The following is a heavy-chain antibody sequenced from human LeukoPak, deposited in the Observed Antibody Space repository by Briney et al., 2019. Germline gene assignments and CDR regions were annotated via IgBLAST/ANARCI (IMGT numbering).Heavy chain of an antibody. D-gene: IGHD1-14*01. CDR1: GFTFSSYA. V-gene: IGHV3-30*02. CDR3: ARYNKDYYFDY. Sequence: GGSLRLSCAASGFTFSSYAMHWVRQAPGKGLEWVTFIRYDGSNKYYADSVKGRFTISRDNAKNSLYLQVNSLRAEDTAVYYCARYNKDYYFDYWGQGTLVTVSS. J-gene: IGHJ4*02. CDR2: IRYDGSNK.